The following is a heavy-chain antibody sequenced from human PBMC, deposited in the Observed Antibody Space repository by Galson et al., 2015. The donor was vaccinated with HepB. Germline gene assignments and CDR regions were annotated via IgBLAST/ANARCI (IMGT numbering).Heavy chain of an antibody. CDR1: GFTFSSYA. D-gene: IGHD2-2*01. J-gene: IGHJ6*02. CDR3: ARAAYGPAYYYYYGMDV. Sequence: SLRLSCAASGFTFSSYAMHWVRQAPGKGLEYVSAISSNGGSTYYANSVKGRFTISRDNSKNTLYLQMGSLRAEDMAVYYCARAAYGPAYYYYYGMDVWGQGTTVTVSS. V-gene: IGHV3-64*01. CDR2: ISSNGGST.